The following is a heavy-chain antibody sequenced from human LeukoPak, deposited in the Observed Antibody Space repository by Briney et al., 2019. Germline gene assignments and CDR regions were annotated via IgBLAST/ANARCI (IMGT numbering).Heavy chain of an antibody. CDR3: AFRLQSFDAFDI. CDR1: GYSISSGYY. Sequence: SETLSLTCTVSGYSISSGYYWGWIRQPPGKGLEWIGSIYHSGSTYYNPSLKSRVTISVDTSKNQFSLKLSFVTAADTAVYYCAFRLQSFDAFDIWGQGTMVTVSS. V-gene: IGHV4-38-2*02. CDR2: IYHSGST. D-gene: IGHD2-15*01. J-gene: IGHJ3*02.